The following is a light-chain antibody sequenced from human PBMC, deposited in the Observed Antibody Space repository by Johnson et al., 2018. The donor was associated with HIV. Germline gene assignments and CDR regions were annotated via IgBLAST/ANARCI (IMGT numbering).Light chain of an antibody. V-gene: IGLV1-51*01. Sequence: QLVLTQPPSVSAAPGQKVTISCSGSTSNIGNNFVSWYQHLPGTAPKLLIYDNDKRPSGIPDRFFGSQSGTSATLDITGLQTGDEGDYYCGTWDSSLSVYVFGTGTKVTVL. CDR1: TSNIGNNF. CDR3: GTWDSSLSVYV. J-gene: IGLJ1*01. CDR2: DND.